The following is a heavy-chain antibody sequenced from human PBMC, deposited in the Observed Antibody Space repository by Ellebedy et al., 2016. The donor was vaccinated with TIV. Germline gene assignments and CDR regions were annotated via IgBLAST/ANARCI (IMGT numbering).Heavy chain of an antibody. CDR3: ARGPRGTAAAGNWGYYYGMDV. D-gene: IGHD6-13*01. V-gene: IGHV3-11*01. Sequence: GESLKISCAASGFTFSGYYMSWFRQAPGKGPEWVSYISYSGDLMYYADSVKGRFTTSRDNAGNSLYLQMNSLRAEDTAVYYCARGPRGTAAAGNWGYYYGMDVWGQGTTVTVSS. CDR2: ISYSGDLM. J-gene: IGHJ6*02. CDR1: GFTFSGYY.